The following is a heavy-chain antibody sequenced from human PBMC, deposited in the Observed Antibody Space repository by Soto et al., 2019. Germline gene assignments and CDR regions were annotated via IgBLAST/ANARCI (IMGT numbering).Heavy chain of an antibody. CDR2: IIPIFGTA. D-gene: IGHD6-13*01. J-gene: IGHJ4*02. Sequence: SVKVSCKASGGTFSSYAISWVRQAPGQGLEWMGGIIPIFGTANYAQKFQGRVTITADKSTSTAYMVLSSLRSEDTAVYYCASSIRGRQQLGRPLDYWGQGTLVTVSS. V-gene: IGHV1-69*06. CDR1: GGTFSSYA. CDR3: ASSIRGRQQLGRPLDY.